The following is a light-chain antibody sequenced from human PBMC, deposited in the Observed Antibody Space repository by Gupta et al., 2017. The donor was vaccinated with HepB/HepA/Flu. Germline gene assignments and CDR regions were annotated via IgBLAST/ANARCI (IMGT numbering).Light chain of an antibody. CDR1: ALPKQY. V-gene: IGLV3-25*03. J-gene: IGLJ3*02. CDR3: LSADTSGNFWV. CDR2: KDD. Sequence: SYELPQPPSLSVSPGQTAKIICPGDALPKQYGYWYQQKPGQAPVQVIYKDDERPSDIPERFSGSRSGTTVTLTISGVQPEDEATYFCLSADTSGNFWVFGGGTKLTVL.